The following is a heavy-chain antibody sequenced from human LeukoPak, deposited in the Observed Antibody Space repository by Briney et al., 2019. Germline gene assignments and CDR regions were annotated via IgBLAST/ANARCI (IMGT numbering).Heavy chain of an antibody. CDR1: GFTFSSYA. Sequence: GRSLRLSCAASGFTFSSYAMHWVRQAPGKGLEWVAVISYDGSNKYYADSVKGRFTISRDNSKNTLYLQMNSLRAEDTAVYYCARGSAPGPYRPDTNYDSSGYPYGYWGQGTLVTVSS. CDR2: ISYDGSNK. V-gene: IGHV3-30-3*01. J-gene: IGHJ4*02. CDR3: ARGSAPGPYRPDTNYDSSGYPYGY. D-gene: IGHD3-22*01.